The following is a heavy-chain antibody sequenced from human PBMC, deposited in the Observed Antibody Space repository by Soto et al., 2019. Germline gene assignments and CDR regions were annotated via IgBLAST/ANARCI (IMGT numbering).Heavy chain of an antibody. Sequence: GSRRLPVAPAGLSCSSYAVFWVGQAPGRGLAVVSAISGSGGSTYYADSVKGRFTISRDNSKNTLYLQMNSLRAEDTAVYYCAKMRGVVVVVAATRGYNWFEPGGQGTLVTVSS. CDR2: ISGSGGST. CDR1: GLSCSSYA. D-gene: IGHD2-15*01. V-gene: IGHV3-23*01. J-gene: IGHJ5*01. CDR3: AKMRGVVVVVAATRGYNWFEP.